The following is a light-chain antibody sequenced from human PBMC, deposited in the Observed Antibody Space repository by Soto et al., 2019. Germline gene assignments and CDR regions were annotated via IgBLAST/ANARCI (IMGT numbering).Light chain of an antibody. CDR1: SSDVGGYNY. J-gene: IGLJ3*02. CDR2: EVS. Sequence: QSALTQPPSASGSRGQSVTISCTGTSSDVGGYNYVSWYQQHPGKAPKLMIYEVSKRPSGVPDRFSGSKSGNTASLTVSGVQPEDEDDYYCSSYAGSNNLGVFGGGTKLTVL. V-gene: IGLV2-8*01. CDR3: SSYAGSNNLGV.